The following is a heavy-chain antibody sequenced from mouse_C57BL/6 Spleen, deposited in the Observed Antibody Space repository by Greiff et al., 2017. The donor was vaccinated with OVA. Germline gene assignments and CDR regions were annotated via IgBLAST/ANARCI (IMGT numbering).Heavy chain of an antibody. J-gene: IGHJ2*01. V-gene: IGHV1-78*01. D-gene: IGHD1-1*01. CDR2: IYPRDGST. CDR3: ARPHYYGSSYFDY. Sequence: VKLMESDAELVKPGASVKISCKVSGYTFTDHTIHWMKQRPEQGLEWIGYIYPRDGSTKYNEKFKGKATLTADKSSSTAYMQLNSLTSEDSAVYFCARPHYYGSSYFDYWGQGTTLTVSS. CDR1: GYTFTDHT.